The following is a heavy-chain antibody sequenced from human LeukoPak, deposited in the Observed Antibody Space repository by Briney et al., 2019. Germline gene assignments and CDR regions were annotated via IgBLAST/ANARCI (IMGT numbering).Heavy chain of an antibody. D-gene: IGHD6-13*01. CDR3: AKPDRPYSSSPGYFDY. CDR1: GFTFSNYW. V-gene: IGHV3-74*01. Sequence: PGGSLRLSCTTSGFTFSNYWMHWVRQVPGKGLVWVSRIDTDGTTTDYADSVKGRFTISRDNSKNTLYLQMNSLRAEDTAVYYCAKPDRPYSSSPGYFDYWGQGTLVTVSS. CDR2: IDTDGTTT. J-gene: IGHJ4*02.